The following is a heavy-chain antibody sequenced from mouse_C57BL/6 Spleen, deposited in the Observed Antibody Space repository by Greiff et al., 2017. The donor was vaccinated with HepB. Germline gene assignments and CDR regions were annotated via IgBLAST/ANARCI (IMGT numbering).Heavy chain of an antibody. CDR3: ARWLLRLAY. CDR1: GYTFTSYW. V-gene: IGHV1-64*01. Sequence: QVQLKQSGAELVKPGASVKLSCKASGYTFTSYWMHWVKQRPGQGLEWIGMIHPNSGSTNYNEKFKSKATLTVDKSSSTAYMQLSSLTSEDSAVYYCARWLLRLAYWGQGTLVTVSA. D-gene: IGHD2-3*01. J-gene: IGHJ3*01. CDR2: IHPNSGST.